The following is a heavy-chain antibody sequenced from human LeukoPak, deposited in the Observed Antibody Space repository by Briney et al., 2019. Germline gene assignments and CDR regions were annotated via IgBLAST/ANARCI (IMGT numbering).Heavy chain of an antibody. CDR2: ISSSSSYI. J-gene: IGHJ4*02. V-gene: IGHV3-21*01. CDR3: ASRYSSGWYFIY. D-gene: IGHD6-19*01. CDR1: GFTFSSYS. Sequence: GGSLRLSCAASGFTFSSYSMNWVRQAPGKGLEWVSSISSSSSYIYYADSVKGRFTISRDNAKNSLYLQMNSLRAEDTAVYYCASRYSSGWYFIYWGQGSLVTASS.